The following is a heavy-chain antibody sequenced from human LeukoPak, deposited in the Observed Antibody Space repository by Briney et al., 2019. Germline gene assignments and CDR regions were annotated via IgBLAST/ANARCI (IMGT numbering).Heavy chain of an antibody. CDR1: GFTFSSYA. CDR3: AKDPGGYYDSSGINDY. D-gene: IGHD3-22*01. CDR2: ISGCGGST. Sequence: PGGSLRLSCAASGFTFSSYAMSWVRQAPGKGLEWVSAISGCGGSTYYADSVKGRFTISRDNSKNTLYLQMNSLRAEDTAVYYCAKDPGGYYDSSGINDYWGQGTLVTVSS. V-gene: IGHV3-23*01. J-gene: IGHJ4*02.